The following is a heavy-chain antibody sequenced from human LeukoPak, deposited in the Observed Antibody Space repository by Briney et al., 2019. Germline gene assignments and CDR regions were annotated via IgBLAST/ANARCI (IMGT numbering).Heavy chain of an antibody. CDR1: GFTFSSYG. D-gene: IGHD1-26*01. J-gene: IGHJ4*02. V-gene: IGHV3-33*01. CDR2: IWYDGSNK. Sequence: GRSLRLSCAASGFTFSSYGMHWVRQAPGKGLEWVAVIWYDGSNKYYADSVKGRFTISRDNSKNTLYLQTNSLRAEDTAVYYCARDRGSYYPDYFDYWGQGTLVTVSS. CDR3: ARDRGSYYPDYFDY.